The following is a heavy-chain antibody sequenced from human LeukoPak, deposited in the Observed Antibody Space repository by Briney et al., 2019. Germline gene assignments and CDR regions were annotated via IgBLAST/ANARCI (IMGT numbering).Heavy chain of an antibody. J-gene: IGHJ4*02. CDR2: ISSSSSYI. V-gene: IGHV3-21*01. D-gene: IGHD1-26*01. CDR1: GFTFSSYS. Sequence: GGSLRLSCVASGFTFSSYSMNWVRQAPGKGLEWVSSISSSSSYIYYADSVKGRFTISRDNAKNSLYLQMNSLRAEDTAVYYCARAMVWDHGDYWGQGTLVTVSS. CDR3: ARAMVWDHGDY.